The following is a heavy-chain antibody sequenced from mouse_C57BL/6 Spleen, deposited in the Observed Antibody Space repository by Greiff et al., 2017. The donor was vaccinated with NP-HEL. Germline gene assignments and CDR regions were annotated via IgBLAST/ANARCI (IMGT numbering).Heavy chain of an antibody. D-gene: IGHD2-3*01. J-gene: IGHJ4*01. CDR1: GYTFTSYT. CDR2: INPSSGYT. Sequence: QVHVKQSGAELARPGASVKMSCKASGYTFTSYTMHWVKQRPGQGLEWIGYINPSSGYTKYNQKFKDKATLTADKSSSTAYMQLSSLTSEDSAVYYCARYEGYAMDYWGQGTSVTVSS. CDR3: ARYEGYAMDY. V-gene: IGHV1-4*01.